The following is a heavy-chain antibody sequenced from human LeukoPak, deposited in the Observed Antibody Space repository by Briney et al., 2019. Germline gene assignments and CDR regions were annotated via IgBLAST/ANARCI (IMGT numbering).Heavy chain of an antibody. D-gene: IGHD3-10*01. CDR2: ISAYNGNS. J-gene: IGHJ4*02. Sequence: GASVKVSCKASGYTFTSYGISWVRQAPGQGLEWMGWISAYNGNSKCAQKFQARITLTTDTSTSTAYMELRSLRSDDTAVYYCARGGSFGTYWGQGTLVTVSS. CDR1: GYTFTSYG. V-gene: IGHV1-18*01. CDR3: ARGGSFGTY.